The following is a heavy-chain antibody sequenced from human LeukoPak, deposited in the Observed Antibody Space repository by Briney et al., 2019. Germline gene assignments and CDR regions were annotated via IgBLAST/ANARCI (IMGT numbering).Heavy chain of an antibody. CDR1: GFTFSNYW. Sequence: PGGSLRLSCAASGFTFSNYWMSWVRQAPGKGLEWVANMKQDGSEKYYVDSVKGRFTISRDNAKNSLFLQMNSLRAEDTAVYYCARDAYSSSRGVLFDYWGQGTLVTVSS. CDR3: ARDAYSSSRGVLFDY. D-gene: IGHD6-6*01. J-gene: IGHJ4*02. CDR2: MKQDGSEK. V-gene: IGHV3-7*01.